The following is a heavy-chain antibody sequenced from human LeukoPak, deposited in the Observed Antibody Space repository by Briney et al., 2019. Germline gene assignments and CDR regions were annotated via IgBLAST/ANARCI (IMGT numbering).Heavy chain of an antibody. CDR2: ISSSSSYI. V-gene: IGHV3-21*01. J-gene: IGHJ6*02. CDR1: GFTFSSYS. Sequence: GGFLRLSCAASGFTFSSYSMNWVRQAPGKGLEWVSSISSSSSYIYYADSVKGRFTISRDNAKNSLYLQMNSLRAEDTAVYYCARDVAYSYGYASKSRYYYGMDVWGQGTTVTVSS. D-gene: IGHD5-18*01. CDR3: ARDVAYSYGYASKSRYYYGMDV.